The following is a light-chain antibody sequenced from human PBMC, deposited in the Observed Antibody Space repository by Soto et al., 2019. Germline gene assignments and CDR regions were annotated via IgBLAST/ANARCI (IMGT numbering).Light chain of an antibody. CDR1: SGDVGTYKL. CDR3: CSYAGSSTFVI. J-gene: IGLJ2*01. V-gene: IGLV2-23*03. CDR2: EGT. Sequence: QSVLTQPASVSGSPGQSITISCTGTSGDVGTYKLVSWYQHHPGKVPRLMLYEGTKRPSGVSDRFSGSKSGNTASLTISGLQAEDEADYYCCSYAGSSTFVIFGGGTKLTVL.